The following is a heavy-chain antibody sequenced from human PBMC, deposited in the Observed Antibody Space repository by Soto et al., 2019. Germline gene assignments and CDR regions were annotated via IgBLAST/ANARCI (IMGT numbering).Heavy chain of an antibody. CDR1: GGSISSYY. CDR2: IYTSGST. CDR3: ARDKFRPTIFGAGDYYGMDV. Sequence: QVQLQESGPGLVKPSETLSLTCTVSGGSISSYYWSWIRQPAGKGLEWIGRIYTSGSTNYNPSLKRRVTMSVDTSKNQFSLKLSSVTAADTAVYYCARDKFRPTIFGAGDYYGMDVWGQGTTVTVSS. J-gene: IGHJ6*02. D-gene: IGHD3-3*01. V-gene: IGHV4-4*07.